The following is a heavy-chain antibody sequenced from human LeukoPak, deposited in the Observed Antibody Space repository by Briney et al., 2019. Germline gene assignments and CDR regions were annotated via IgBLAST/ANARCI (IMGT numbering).Heavy chain of an antibody. CDR3: AKDRSPLLRFLEWLFTPEY. Sequence: PGGSLRLSCAASGFTFSSYAMSWVRQAPGKGLEWVSAISGSGGSTYYADSVKGRFTISRDNSKNTLYLQMNSLRAEDTGVYYCAKDRSPLLRFLEWLFTPEYWGQGTLVTVSS. J-gene: IGHJ4*02. CDR2: ISGSGGST. CDR1: GFTFSSYA. V-gene: IGHV3-23*01. D-gene: IGHD3-3*01.